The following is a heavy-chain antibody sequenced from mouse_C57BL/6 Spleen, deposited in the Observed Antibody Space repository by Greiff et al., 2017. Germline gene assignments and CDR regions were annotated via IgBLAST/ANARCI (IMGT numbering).Heavy chain of an antibody. D-gene: IGHD1-1*01. J-gene: IGHJ3*01. CDR3: AHRGITTVVARAY. V-gene: IGHV1-81*01. Sequence: QVQLKQSGAELARPGASVKLSCKASGYTFTSYGISWVKQRTGQGLEWIGEIYPRSGNTYYNEKFKGKATLTADKSSSTAYMELRSLTSEDSAVYFCAHRGITTVVARAYWGQGTLVTVSA. CDR1: GYTFTSYG. CDR2: IYPRSGNT.